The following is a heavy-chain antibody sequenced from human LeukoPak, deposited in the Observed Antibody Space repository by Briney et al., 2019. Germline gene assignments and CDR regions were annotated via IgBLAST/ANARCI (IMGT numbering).Heavy chain of an antibody. Sequence: GGSLRLSCAASGFTFSSYAMSWVRQAPGKGLEWVSAISGSGGSTYYADSVKGRFTTSRDNSKNTLYLQMNSLRAEDTAVYYCAKANYYDSSGYQDLLRYYYGMDVWGQGTTVTVSS. J-gene: IGHJ6*02. CDR1: GFTFSSYA. CDR3: AKANYYDSSGYQDLLRYYYGMDV. D-gene: IGHD3-22*01. CDR2: ISGSGGST. V-gene: IGHV3-23*01.